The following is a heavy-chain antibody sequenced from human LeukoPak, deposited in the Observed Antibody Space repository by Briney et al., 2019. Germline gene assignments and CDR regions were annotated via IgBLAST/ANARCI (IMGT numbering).Heavy chain of an antibody. CDR2: ISGSGGST. J-gene: IGHJ4*02. D-gene: IGHD1-1*01. CDR1: GFTFSDYY. CDR3: ARRAGTPGTYFDY. V-gene: IGHV3-23*01. Sequence: GGSLRLSCAASGFTFSDYYMSWIRQAPGKGLEWVSAISGSGGSTYYADSVKGRFTISRDNSKNTLYLQMNSLRAEDTAVYYCARRAGTPGTYFDYWGQGTLVTVSS.